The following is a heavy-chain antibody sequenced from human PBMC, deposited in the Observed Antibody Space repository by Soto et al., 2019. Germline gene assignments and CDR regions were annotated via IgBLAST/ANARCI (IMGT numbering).Heavy chain of an antibody. CDR3: ATGTPIAAAGTDWFDP. J-gene: IGHJ5*02. V-gene: IGHV1-46*01. CDR2: INPSGGST. D-gene: IGHD6-13*01. Sequence: ASVKVSCKASGYTFTSYYMHWVRHAPGQGLEWMGIINPSGGSTSYAQKFQGRVTMTRDTSTSTVYMELSSLRSEDTAVYYCATGTPIAAAGTDWFDPWGQGTLVTVSS. CDR1: GYTFTSYY.